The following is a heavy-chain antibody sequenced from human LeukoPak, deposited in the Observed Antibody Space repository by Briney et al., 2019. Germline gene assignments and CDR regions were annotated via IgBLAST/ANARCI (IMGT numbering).Heavy chain of an antibody. CDR3: ARVWRYCSSTSCYTAEMEFDY. CDR2: IKQDGSEK. V-gene: IGHV3-7*01. D-gene: IGHD2-2*02. J-gene: IGHJ4*02. Sequence: GGSLRLSCAAAGFTFSIYWMSWVRQAPGKGLEWVANIKQDGSEKYYVDSVKGRFTISRDNAKNSLYLQMNSLRAEDTAVYYCARVWRYCSSTSCYTAEMEFDYWGQGTLVTVSS. CDR1: GFTFSIYW.